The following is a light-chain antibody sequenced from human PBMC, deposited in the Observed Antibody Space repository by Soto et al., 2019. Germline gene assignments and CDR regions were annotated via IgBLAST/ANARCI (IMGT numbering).Light chain of an antibody. CDR2: GAS. V-gene: IGKV3-15*01. CDR3: QRYNNWPPWT. CDR1: QSVSNN. Sequence: EIVMTQSPATLSVSPGERASLSCRASQSVSNNLAWYQQKPGQAPRLLIYGASTRATGIPARFSGSGSGTEFTLTISSLQSEDFAVYYCQRYNNWPPWTFGQWTKVEFK. J-gene: IGKJ1*01.